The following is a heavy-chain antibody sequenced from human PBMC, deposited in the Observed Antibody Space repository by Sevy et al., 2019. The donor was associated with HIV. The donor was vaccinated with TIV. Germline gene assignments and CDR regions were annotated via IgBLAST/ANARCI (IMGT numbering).Heavy chain of an antibody. CDR3: ASMYSSSSWVFDY. CDR1: GFTFSSYS. Sequence: GGSLRLSCAASGFTFSSYSMNWVRQAPGKGLEWVSSISSSSSYIYYADSVKGRSTISRDNAKNSLYLQMNSLRAEDTAVYYCASMYSSSSWVFDYWGQGTLVTVSS. J-gene: IGHJ4*02. D-gene: IGHD6-6*01. CDR2: ISSSSSYI. V-gene: IGHV3-21*01.